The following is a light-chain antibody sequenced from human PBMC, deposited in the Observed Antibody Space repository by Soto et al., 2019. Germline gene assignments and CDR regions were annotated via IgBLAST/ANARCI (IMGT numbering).Light chain of an antibody. Sequence: EPMLTQSPAPLSLSPGERATLSFRASPSVDHYIAWYQQKPGQAPRLLIYGAFNRATGIPARFSGSGSGTDFTLTISILEPEDFAVYCCQQYGCSPKTFGQGTKVDIK. CDR1: PSVDHY. CDR3: QQYGCSPKT. J-gene: IGKJ1*01. V-gene: IGKV3-20*01. CDR2: GAF.